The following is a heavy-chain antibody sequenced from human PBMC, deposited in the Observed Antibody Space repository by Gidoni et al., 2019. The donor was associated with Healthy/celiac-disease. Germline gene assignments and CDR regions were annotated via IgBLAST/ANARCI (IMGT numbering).Heavy chain of an antibody. V-gene: IGHV3-48*02. CDR2: ISSSSSTI. Sequence: EVQLVESGGGLVQPGGSLRLSCAASGFTFSSYSMNWVRQAPGKGLEWVSYISSSSSTIYYADSVKGRFTISRDNAKNSLYLQMNSLRDEDTVVYYCAANMLWYRPDAFDIWGQGTMVTVSS. CDR3: AANMLWYRPDAFDI. CDR1: GFTFSSYS. D-gene: IGHD2-21*01. J-gene: IGHJ3*02.